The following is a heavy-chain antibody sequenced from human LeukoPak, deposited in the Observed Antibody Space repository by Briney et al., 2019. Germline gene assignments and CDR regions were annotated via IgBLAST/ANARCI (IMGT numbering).Heavy chain of an antibody. CDR1: GFTFTSFW. D-gene: IGHD6-13*01. V-gene: IGHV3-7*01. CDR3: ATAPAAADSS. Sequence: GGSLRLSCAASGFTFTSFWMTWVRQSPGKGLEWVANTNRDGTKTTYVDSVKGRFTISRDNAKNSLFLHMSSLRAEDTAVYYCATAPAAADSSWGQGTLVAVPS. J-gene: IGHJ5*02. CDR2: TNRDGTKT.